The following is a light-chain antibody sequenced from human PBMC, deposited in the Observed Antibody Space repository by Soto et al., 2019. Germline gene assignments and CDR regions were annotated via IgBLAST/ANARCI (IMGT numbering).Light chain of an antibody. V-gene: IGKV1-5*01. CDR2: DVS. CDR1: QDINNW. CDR3: QQYFHYPVT. J-gene: IGKJ2*01. Sequence: DLQMTQSPSTLSASVGDRVTITCRATQDINNWLAWYQQKPGKAPRLLIYDVSTLQTGVPSRFSGRGSGTEATLIISSLQSDDVASYYCQQYFHYPVTFGRGTKVEIK.